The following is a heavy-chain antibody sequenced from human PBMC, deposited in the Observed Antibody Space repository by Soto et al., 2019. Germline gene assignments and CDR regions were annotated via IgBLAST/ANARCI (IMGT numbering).Heavy chain of an antibody. J-gene: IGHJ4*02. D-gene: IGHD3-3*01. CDR1: GDSTSSSSYY. CDR2: IYYSGST. Sequence: SETLSLTCTVSGDSTSSSSYYWGWIRQPPGTGLEWIGTIYYSGSTYYNPSLKSRVTISVDTSNNQFSLKLSSVTAADTAVYYCARTRVVLEYLCSGYLAHFDYWGQGTLVTVSS. V-gene: IGHV4-39*01. CDR3: ARTRVVLEYLCSGYLAHFDY.